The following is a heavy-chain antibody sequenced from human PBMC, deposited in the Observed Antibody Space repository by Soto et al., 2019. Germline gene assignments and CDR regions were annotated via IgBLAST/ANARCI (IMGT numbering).Heavy chain of an antibody. Sequence: PGGSLRLSCAASGFTFSSYAMHWVRQAPGKGLEWVAVISYDGGNKYYADSVKGRFTISRDNSKNTLYLQMNSLRAEDTAVYYCARVAGRGYYGMDVWGQGTTVTVSS. CDR2: ISYDGGNK. CDR1: GFTFSSYA. D-gene: IGHD1-26*01. V-gene: IGHV3-30-3*01. CDR3: ARVAGRGYYGMDV. J-gene: IGHJ6*02.